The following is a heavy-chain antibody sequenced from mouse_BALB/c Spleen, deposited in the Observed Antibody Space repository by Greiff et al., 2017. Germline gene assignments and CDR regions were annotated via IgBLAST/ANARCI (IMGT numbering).Heavy chain of an antibody. CDR1: GFTFSDYY. V-gene: IGHV5-4*02. J-gene: IGHJ3*01. CDR2: ISDGGSYT. CDR3: ARGDYYGSSYGFAY. Sequence: EVKVVESGGGLVKPGGSLKLSCAASGFTFSDYYMYWVRQTPEKRLEWVATISDGGSYTYYPDSVKGRFTISRDNAKNNLYLQMSSLKSEDTAMYYCARGDYYGSSYGFAYWGQGTLVTVSA. D-gene: IGHD1-1*01.